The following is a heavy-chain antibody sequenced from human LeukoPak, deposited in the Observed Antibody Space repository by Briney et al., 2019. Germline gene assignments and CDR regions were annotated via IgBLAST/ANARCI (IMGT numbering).Heavy chain of an antibody. D-gene: IGHD3-10*01. CDR1: GFTFSSYA. J-gene: IGHJ4*02. CDR3: ARAGSHWHYVY. V-gene: IGHV3-7*01. CDR2: IKQDGSER. Sequence: PGGSLRLSCAVSGFTFSSYAMSWVRQSPTKGLEWVANIKQDGSERYYVDSVKGRFTISRDNAKNSLSLQMNNLRVEDTAVYYCARAGSHWHYVYWGQGTVVTVSS.